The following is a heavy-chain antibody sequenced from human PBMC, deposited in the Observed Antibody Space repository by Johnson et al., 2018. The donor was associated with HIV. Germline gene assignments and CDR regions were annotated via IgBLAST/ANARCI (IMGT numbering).Heavy chain of an antibody. CDR2: VKQDGSEK. V-gene: IGHV3-30*02. CDR3: AKWSIVGATFSDAFDI. J-gene: IGHJ3*02. CDR1: GFTFSSYG. Sequence: QVQLVESGGGVVQPGGSLRLSCAASGFTFSSYGMHWVRQAPGKGLEWVANVKQDGSEKNSVDSVKGRFTISRDNSKNTLYLQMNSLRAEDTAVYYCAKWSIVGATFSDAFDIWGQGTMVTVSS. D-gene: IGHD1-26*01.